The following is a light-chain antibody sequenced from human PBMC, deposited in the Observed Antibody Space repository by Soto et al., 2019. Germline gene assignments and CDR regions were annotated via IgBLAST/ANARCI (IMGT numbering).Light chain of an antibody. CDR3: QQYNSYSPGYT. CDR1: QSISSW. V-gene: IGKV1-5*03. J-gene: IGKJ2*01. CDR2: KAS. Sequence: DIQMTQSPSTLSASVGDRVTITCRASQSISSWLAWYQQKPGKAPKVLIYKASSLESGAPSRFSGSGSGTEFTLTISSLQPDDFATYYCQQYNSYSPGYTFGQGTKLEIK.